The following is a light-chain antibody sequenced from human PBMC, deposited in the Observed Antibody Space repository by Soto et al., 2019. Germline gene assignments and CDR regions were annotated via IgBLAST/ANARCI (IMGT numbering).Light chain of an antibody. V-gene: IGKV3-15*01. Sequence: EIVMTQSPATLSVSPGERATLSCRASQTVNNNLAWYQQKPGQAPRLLIYGASARANGIPARFSGSGSGTEFTLTISSLQSEDFAVYYCQQDNNWPLTFGGGTKVEIK. J-gene: IGKJ4*01. CDR2: GAS. CDR3: QQDNNWPLT. CDR1: QTVNNN.